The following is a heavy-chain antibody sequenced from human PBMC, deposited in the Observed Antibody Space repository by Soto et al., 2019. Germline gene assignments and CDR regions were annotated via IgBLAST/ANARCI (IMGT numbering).Heavy chain of an antibody. CDR2: MYKTGET. V-gene: IGHV4-61*01. CDR3: MKAHESGDFLGMSV. J-gene: IGHJ6*02. Sequence: SETLSLTCTVSGGSVSTGMKYWGWVRQPPGKALEFIGYMYKTGETLLNSSLKSRVALSMETSKNQFSLTLSSVTAADTAVYFCMKAHESGDFLGMSVWGPGTTVTVSS. CDR1: GGSVSTGMKY. D-gene: IGHD3-10*01.